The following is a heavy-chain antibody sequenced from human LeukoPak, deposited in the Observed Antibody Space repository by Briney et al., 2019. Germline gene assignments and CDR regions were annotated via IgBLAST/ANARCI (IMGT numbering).Heavy chain of an antibody. D-gene: IGHD5-18*01. J-gene: IGHJ4*02. CDR2: IYPGDSDT. CDR1: GSRFTSYW. CDR3: ARPRGYSYGYLGY. V-gene: IGHV5-51*01. Sequence: GASLKISCKGSGSRFTSYWIGWVRRMPGKGLEGMGIIYPGDSDTRYSPSFQGQVTISADKSISTAYLQWSSLKASDTAMYYCARPRGYSYGYLGYWGQGTLVTVSS.